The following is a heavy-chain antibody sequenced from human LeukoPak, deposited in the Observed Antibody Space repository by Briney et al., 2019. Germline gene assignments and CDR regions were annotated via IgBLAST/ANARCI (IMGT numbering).Heavy chain of an antibody. D-gene: IGHD3-10*01. CDR1: GGSISSGNYC. V-gene: IGHV4-30-4*01. J-gene: IGHJ5*02. CDR3: ARYVSGSYVGNWFDP. CDR2: IYYSGNT. Sequence: SQTLSLTCTVSGGSISSGNYCWSWLRQAPGKGLEWIGYIYYSGNTYYNPSLKSRVIISADTSKNQFSLKLSSVTAADTAVYYCARYVSGSYVGNWFDPWGQGTLVTVSS.